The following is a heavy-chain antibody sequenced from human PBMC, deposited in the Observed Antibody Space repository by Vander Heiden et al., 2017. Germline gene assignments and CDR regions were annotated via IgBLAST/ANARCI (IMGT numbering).Heavy chain of an antibody. CDR1: GVIFSSYA. Sequence: EVQLLESGGGLVQPGGSLRLSCADSGVIFSSYAMSWVRQAPGKGLEWVSGISGSGGSTYYADSVKGRFTISRDNSKNTVYLQMNSLRAEDTAVYYCAKDCSSTNCYTDVWGQGTMVTVSS. CDR3: AKDCSSTNCYTDV. CDR2: ISGSGGST. V-gene: IGHV3-23*01. D-gene: IGHD2-2*02. J-gene: IGHJ3*01.